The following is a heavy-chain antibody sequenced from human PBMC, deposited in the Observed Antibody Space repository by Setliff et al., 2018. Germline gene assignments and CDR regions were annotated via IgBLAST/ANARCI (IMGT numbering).Heavy chain of an antibody. CDR1: GYTFTGYY. CDR2: IIPFFGNT. J-gene: IGHJ6*02. CDR3: ARGATMVRGVIIYYYYYGMDV. Sequence: GASVKVSCKASGYTFTGYYMHWVRQAPGPGLEYMGGIIPFFGNTNYAQKFQGRVTITADESTSTAYMELSSLRSEDTAVYYCARGATMVRGVIIYYYYYGMDVWGQGTTVTVSS. V-gene: IGHV1-69*13. D-gene: IGHD3-10*01.